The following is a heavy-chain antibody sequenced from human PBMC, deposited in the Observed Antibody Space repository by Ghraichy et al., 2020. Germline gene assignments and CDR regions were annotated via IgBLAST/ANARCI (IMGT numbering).Heavy chain of an antibody. CDR3: ARASTVVRFYYYDGMDV. D-gene: IGHD4-23*01. J-gene: IGHJ6*02. CDR2: ITWSSRSI. CDR1: GFTFSDYN. Sequence: GGSLRLSCVGSGFTFSDYNLNWVRQSPGNGLEWVSYITWSSRSIFYADSVKGRFTISRDNAQNSLYLQMNNLRDEDTAVYYCARASTVVRFYYYDGMDVWGRGTTVTVSS. V-gene: IGHV3-48*02.